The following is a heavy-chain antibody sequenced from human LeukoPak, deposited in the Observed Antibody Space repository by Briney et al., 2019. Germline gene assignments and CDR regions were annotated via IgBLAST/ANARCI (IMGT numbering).Heavy chain of an antibody. J-gene: IGHJ4*02. CDR3: ARMVRETDY. CDR2: IKQDGSET. V-gene: IGHV3-7*01. D-gene: IGHD3-10*01. CDR1: GFTFSNFW. Sequence: GGSLSLSCAASGFTFSNFWMSWVRQAPGKGLEWVANIKQDGSETYHVDSVKGRFTISRDNAKNSLYLQMNSLRAEDTAVYYCARMVRETDYWGQGTLVIVSS.